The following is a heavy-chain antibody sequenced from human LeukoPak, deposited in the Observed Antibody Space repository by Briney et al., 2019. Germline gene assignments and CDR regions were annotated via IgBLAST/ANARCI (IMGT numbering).Heavy chain of an antibody. CDR1: GFTFSSYG. D-gene: IGHD3-22*01. CDR2: IWCDGSNK. J-gene: IGHJ4*02. Sequence: PGGSLRLSCAASGFTFSSYGMHWVRQAPGKGLEWVAVIWCDGSNKYYADSEKGRFTISRDNSKNTLYLQMNSLRAEDTAVYYCARGHYYDSSGLDYWGQGTLVTVSS. V-gene: IGHV3-33*01. CDR3: ARGHYYDSSGLDY.